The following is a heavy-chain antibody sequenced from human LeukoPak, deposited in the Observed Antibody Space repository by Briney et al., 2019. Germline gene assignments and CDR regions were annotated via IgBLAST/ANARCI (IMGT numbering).Heavy chain of an antibody. CDR3: ARVFSRGIAVAGSLEDY. Sequence: VASVKVSCKASGYTFTGYYMRWVRQAPGQGLEWMGWINPNSGGTNYAQKFQGRVTMTRDTSISTAYMELSRLRSDDTAVYYCARVFSRGIAVAGSLEDYWGQGTLVTVSS. CDR1: GYTFTGYY. CDR2: INPNSGGT. V-gene: IGHV1-2*02. J-gene: IGHJ4*02. D-gene: IGHD6-19*01.